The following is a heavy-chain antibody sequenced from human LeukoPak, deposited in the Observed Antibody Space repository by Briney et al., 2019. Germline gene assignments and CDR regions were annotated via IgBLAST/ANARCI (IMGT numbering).Heavy chain of an antibody. Sequence: GGSLRPSCAASGFTFSSYAMSWVRQAPGKGLEWVSAISGSGGSTYYADSVKGRFTISRVNAKNSLYLQMNSLRAENTAVYYCARDVWGTYEAPLDYYYGMDVWGQGTTVTVSS. CDR3: ARDVWGTYEAPLDYYYGMDV. CDR1: GFTFSSYA. D-gene: IGHD3-16*01. V-gene: IGHV3-23*01. CDR2: ISGSGGST. J-gene: IGHJ6*02.